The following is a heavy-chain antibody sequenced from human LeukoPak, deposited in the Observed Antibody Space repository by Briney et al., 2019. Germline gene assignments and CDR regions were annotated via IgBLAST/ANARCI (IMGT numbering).Heavy chain of an antibody. D-gene: IGHD3-10*01. J-gene: IGHJ5*02. V-gene: IGHV1-69*10. CDR1: GGTFSSYA. CDR2: IIPILGIA. CDR3: ARGPQSMVRGKGWFDP. Sequence: ASVKVSCKASGGTFSSYAISWVRQAPGQGLEWMGGIIPILGIANYAQKFQGRVTITADKSTSTAYMELSSLRSEDTAVYYCARGPQSMVRGKGWFDPWGQGTLVTVSS.